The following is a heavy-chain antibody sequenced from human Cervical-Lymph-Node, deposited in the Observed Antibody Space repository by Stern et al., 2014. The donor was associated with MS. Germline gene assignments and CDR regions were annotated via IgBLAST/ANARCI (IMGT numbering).Heavy chain of an antibody. CDR1: GFTFSSYW. CDR3: IRGSKYYFDY. J-gene: IGHJ4*02. Sequence: EVQLVESGGGLVQPGGSLRLSCAASGFTFSSYWMHWVRQTPGKGLVWVSRINTDGTSTTYADSVKGRFTISRDNAKNTLYLQMNSLRVEDTAVYYCIRGSKYYFDYWGQGTLVTVSS. CDR2: INTDGTST. D-gene: IGHD5-24*01. V-gene: IGHV3-74*02.